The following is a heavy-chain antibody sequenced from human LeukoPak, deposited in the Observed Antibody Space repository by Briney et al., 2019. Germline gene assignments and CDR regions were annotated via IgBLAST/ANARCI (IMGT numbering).Heavy chain of an antibody. Sequence: ASVKVSCKASGGTFSSYAISWVRQAPGQGLEWMGGIIPIFGTANYAQKFQGRVTITTDESMSTAYMELSSLRSEDTAVYYCARAPGSGSYYSWFDPWGQGTLVTVSS. CDR1: GGTFSSYA. J-gene: IGHJ5*02. D-gene: IGHD3-10*01. CDR2: IIPIFGTA. CDR3: ARAPGSGSYYSWFDP. V-gene: IGHV1-69*05.